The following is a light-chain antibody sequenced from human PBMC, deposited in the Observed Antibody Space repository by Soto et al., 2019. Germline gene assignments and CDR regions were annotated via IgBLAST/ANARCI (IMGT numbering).Light chain of an antibody. V-gene: IGKV1-5*03. CDR1: QSISSW. CDR2: KAS. CDR3: QQYNSYWRT. J-gene: IGKJ1*01. Sequence: DIRMTQSPATLSATVRDRVSIPSWASQSISSWLAWYQQKPGKAPKLLTYKASSLESGVPSRFSGSGSGTEFTLTISSLQPDDFATYYCQQYNSYWRTFGQGTKV.